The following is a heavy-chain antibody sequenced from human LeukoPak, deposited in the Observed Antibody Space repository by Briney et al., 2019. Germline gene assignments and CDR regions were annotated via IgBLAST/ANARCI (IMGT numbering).Heavy chain of an antibody. D-gene: IGHD3-10*01. V-gene: IGHV3-53*01. CDR3: ARTGGSGSYFNWAYFDY. CDR2: SAPTI. Sequence: SAPTIYYPDSVNRRFTISRDSSKNTLEVQMNSLTGEDTAVYYCARTGGSGSYFNWAYFDYWGQGTLVTVSS. J-gene: IGHJ4*02.